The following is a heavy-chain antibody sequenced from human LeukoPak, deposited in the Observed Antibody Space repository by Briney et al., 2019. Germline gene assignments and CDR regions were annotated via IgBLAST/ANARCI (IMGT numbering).Heavy chain of an antibody. V-gene: IGHV4-34*01. J-gene: IGHJ4*02. CDR2: INHSGST. Sequence: SETLSLTCAVYGGSFSGYYWSWIRQPPGKGLEWIGEINHSGSTNYNPSLESRVTISVDTSKNQFSLKLSSVTAADTAVYYCASSEDFDYWGQGTLVTVSS. CDR1: GGSFSGYY. CDR3: ASSEDFDY.